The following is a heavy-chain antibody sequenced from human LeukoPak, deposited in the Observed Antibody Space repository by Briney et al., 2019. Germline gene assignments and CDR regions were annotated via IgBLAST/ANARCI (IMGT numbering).Heavy chain of an antibody. D-gene: IGHD3-22*01. CDR1: GGSISSSRYY. J-gene: IGHJ6*02. V-gene: IGHV4-39*07. Sequence: KPSETLSLTCTVAGGSISSSRYYWGWIRQPPGKGLESIGSIYYSGSSYYNPSLKSRVTIYVDTSNNQFSLKLSSVTAADTAVYYCAREKAYDSSGYYYYYGMDVWGQGTTVTVSS. CDR3: AREKAYDSSGYYYYYGMDV. CDR2: IYYSGSS.